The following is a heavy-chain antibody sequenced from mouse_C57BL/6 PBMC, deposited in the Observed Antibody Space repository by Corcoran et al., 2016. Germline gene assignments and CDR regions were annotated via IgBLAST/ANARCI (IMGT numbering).Heavy chain of an antibody. CDR3: ARGGNYAMDY. D-gene: IGHD2-14*01. J-gene: IGHJ4*01. CDR2: INPNNGGT. CDR1: GYTFTDYY. V-gene: IGHV1-26*01. Sequence: EDQLQQSGPELVKTGASVKISCKASGYTFTDYYMNWVKQSHGKSLEGIGDINPNNGGTSYNQKFKGKDTLTVDKSSSTAYMELRSLTSEDSAVYYCARGGNYAMDYWGQGTSVTVSS.